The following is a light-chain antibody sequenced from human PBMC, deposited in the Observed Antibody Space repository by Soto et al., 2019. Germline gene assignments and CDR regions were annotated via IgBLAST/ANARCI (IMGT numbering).Light chain of an antibody. Sequence: QSAQTQPASVSGSPGQTITISCTGTSSDFGGYNYVSWYQQHPGKAPKLMIYDVSNRPSGVSNRFSGSKSGNTASLTISGLQAEDEADYYCSSYTSSSTLYVFGTGTKVTVL. V-gene: IGLV2-14*01. CDR2: DVS. J-gene: IGLJ1*01. CDR1: SSDFGGYNY. CDR3: SSYTSSSTLYV.